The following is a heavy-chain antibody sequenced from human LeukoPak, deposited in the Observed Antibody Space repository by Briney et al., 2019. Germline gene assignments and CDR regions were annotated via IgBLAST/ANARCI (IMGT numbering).Heavy chain of an antibody. V-gene: IGHV3-15*01. CDR2: IRRKTDGETT. J-gene: IGHJ4*02. CDR3: VTDLVIKGYFDY. D-gene: IGHD2-21*01. Sequence: GGSLRLSCAASGFTFSNVWMSWVRQVPGKGLEWVGRIRRKTDGETTDHAAPVKGRFTISRDDSKNTLYLRMNSLKTEDTAVYYCVTDLVIKGYFDYWGQGALITVSS. CDR1: GFTFSNVW.